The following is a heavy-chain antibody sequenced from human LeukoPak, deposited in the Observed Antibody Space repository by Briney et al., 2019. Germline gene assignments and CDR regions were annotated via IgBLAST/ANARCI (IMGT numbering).Heavy chain of an antibody. CDR1: GGTFSNYA. V-gene: IGHV1-69*05. CDR3: ARGAILEWLPLSDSSRYYFDY. D-gene: IGHD3-3*02. CDR2: IIPIFGTA. J-gene: IGHJ4*02. Sequence: SVKVSCKASGGTFSNYAISWVRQAPGQGLEWMGGIIPIFGTANYAQKFQGRVTITTDESTSTDYMELSTLRSEDTAVYYCARGAILEWLPLSDSSRYYFDYWGQGTLVTVSS.